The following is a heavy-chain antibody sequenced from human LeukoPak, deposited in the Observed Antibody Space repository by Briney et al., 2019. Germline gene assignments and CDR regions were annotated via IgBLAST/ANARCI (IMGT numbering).Heavy chain of an antibody. CDR3: AKDGSAYCGGDCYPPYYFDY. J-gene: IGHJ4*02. V-gene: IGHV3-23*01. CDR2: ISGSGGST. Sequence: GGSLRLSCAASGFTFSSYAMSWVRQAPGKGLEWVSAISGSGGSTYYADSVKGRFTISRDNSKNTLYLQMNSLRAEDTAVYYCAKDGSAYCGGDCYPPYYFDYWGQGTLVTVSS. D-gene: IGHD2-21*02. CDR1: GFTFSSYA.